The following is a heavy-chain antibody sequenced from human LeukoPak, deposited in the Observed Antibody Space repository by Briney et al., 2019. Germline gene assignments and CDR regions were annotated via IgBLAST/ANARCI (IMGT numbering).Heavy chain of an antibody. CDR2: IKEDGSQK. J-gene: IGHJ4*02. D-gene: IGHD6-13*01. Sequence: PGGSLRLSCAASGFTFSSYAMSWVRQAPGKGLEWVANIKEDGSQKYYVDSVKGRFTISRDNAENSLFLQTNSLRADDTAVYYCARDSGWFRFDYWGQGTLVTVSS. CDR1: GFTFSSYA. V-gene: IGHV3-7*03. CDR3: ARDSGWFRFDY.